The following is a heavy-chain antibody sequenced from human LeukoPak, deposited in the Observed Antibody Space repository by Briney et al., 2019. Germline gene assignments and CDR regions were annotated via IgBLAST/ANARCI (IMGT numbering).Heavy chain of an antibody. Sequence: SETLSLTCTVSGGSISSYYWSWIRQPPGKGLEWIGHIYYSGSTIYNPSLKSRVTISVDTSKNQFSLKLSSVTAADTAVYYCARSYSNDAFDIWGQGTMVTVSS. D-gene: IGHD2-21*01. V-gene: IGHV4-59*01. CDR3: ARSYSNDAFDI. CDR1: GGSISSYY. J-gene: IGHJ3*02. CDR2: IYYSGST.